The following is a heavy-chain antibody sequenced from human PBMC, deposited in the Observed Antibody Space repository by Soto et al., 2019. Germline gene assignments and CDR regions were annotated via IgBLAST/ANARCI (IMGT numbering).Heavy chain of an antibody. CDR1: GFTFSSYG. D-gene: IGHD3-10*01. V-gene: IGHV3-30*18. CDR3: AKDRLLLWFGELSSGFDY. J-gene: IGHJ4*02. Sequence: PGGSLRLSCAASGFTFSSYGMHWVRQAPGKGLEWVAVISYDGSNKYYADSVKGRFTISRDNPKNTLYLQMNSLRAEDTAVYYCAKDRLLLWFGELSSGFDYWGQGTLVTVSS. CDR2: ISYDGSNK.